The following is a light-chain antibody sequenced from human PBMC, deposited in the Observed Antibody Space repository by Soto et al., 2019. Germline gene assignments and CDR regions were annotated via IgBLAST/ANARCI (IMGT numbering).Light chain of an antibody. CDR1: QSISSW. J-gene: IGKJ2*01. CDR3: QQYNSPSYT. CDR2: DAS. V-gene: IGKV1-5*01. Sequence: DIQMTQSPSTLSASVGDRVTITCRASQSISSWLAWYQQKPGKAPKLLIYDASSLESGVPSRFSGSGSGTEFTLTISSLQPDDFATYYCQQYNSPSYTFGQGTKLEIK.